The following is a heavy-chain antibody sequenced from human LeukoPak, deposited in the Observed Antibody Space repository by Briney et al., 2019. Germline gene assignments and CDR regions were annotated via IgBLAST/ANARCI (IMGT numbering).Heavy chain of an antibody. CDR1: GYSFTTYS. CDR2: ISADNGKR. V-gene: IGHV1-18*01. CDR3: ARVPTGFYRADY. D-gene: IGHD3-9*01. J-gene: IGHJ4*02. Sequence: ASVKVSCKASGYSFTTYSIIWVRQAPGQGLEWMGWISADNGKRNYVQKFQGRVTMTTGTSTSTAYMELRSLRSDDTAVYYCARVPTGFYRADYWGQGTLVTVSS.